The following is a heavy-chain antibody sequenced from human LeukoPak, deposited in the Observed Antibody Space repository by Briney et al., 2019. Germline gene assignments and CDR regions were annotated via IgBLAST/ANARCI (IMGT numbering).Heavy chain of an antibody. CDR2: IYYSGST. V-gene: IGHV4-30-4*07. CDR3: ARVLKGRAPFDY. J-gene: IGHJ4*02. Sequence: PSQTLSLTCAVSGGSISSGGYSWSWIRQPPGKGLEWIGYIYYSGSTYYNPSLKSRVTISVDTSKNQFSLKLSSVTAADTAVYYCARVLKGRAPFDYWGQGTLVTVSS. CDR1: GGSISSGGYS.